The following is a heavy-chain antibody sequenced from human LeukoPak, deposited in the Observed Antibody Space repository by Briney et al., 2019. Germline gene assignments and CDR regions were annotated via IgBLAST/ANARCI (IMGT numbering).Heavy chain of an antibody. D-gene: IGHD6-19*01. CDR3: TTSPVPGLDY. CDR2: IKSKTHGGTT. J-gene: IGHJ4*02. CDR1: GFTFSSAW. V-gene: IGHV3-15*01. Sequence: GGSLRLSCAASGFTFSSAWMSWVRQAPGKGLEWVGRIKSKTHGGTTDYAAPVKGRFTISRDDSKKIFYIQMNSLKTEDTAVYYCTTSPVPGLDYWGQGTLVTVSS.